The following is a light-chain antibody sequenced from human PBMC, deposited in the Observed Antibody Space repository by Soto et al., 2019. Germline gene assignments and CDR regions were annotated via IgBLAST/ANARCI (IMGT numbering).Light chain of an antibody. CDR1: SSNIGSNY. J-gene: IGLJ1*01. Sequence: QSVLTQPPSASGTPGQRVTISCSGSSSNIGSNYVYWYHQLPGTAPKLVIYRNNQRPSGVPDRFSGSKSGTSAYLAITGLQAEDEGDYYCQSYDSTLDARYVFGTGTKLTVL. V-gene: IGLV1-47*01. CDR3: QSYDSTLDARYV. CDR2: RNN.